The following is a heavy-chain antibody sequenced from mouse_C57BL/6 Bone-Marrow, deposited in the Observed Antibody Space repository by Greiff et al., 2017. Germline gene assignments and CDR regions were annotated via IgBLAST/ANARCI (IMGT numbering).Heavy chain of an antibody. V-gene: IGHV2-6*03. CDR1: GFSLTSYG. CDR2: IWSDGST. D-gene: IGHD2-3*01. CDR3: ARGNDGYSPYYAMDY. Sequence: VKLMESGPGLVAPSQSLSITCTVSGFSLTSYGVHWVRQPPGKGLEWLVVIWSDGSTTYNSALKSRLSISKDNSKSQVFLKMNSLQTDDTAMYYCARGNDGYSPYYAMDYWGQGTSVTVSS. J-gene: IGHJ4*01.